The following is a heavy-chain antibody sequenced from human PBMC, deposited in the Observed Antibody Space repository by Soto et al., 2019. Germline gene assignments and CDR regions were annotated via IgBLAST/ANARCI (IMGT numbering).Heavy chain of an antibody. CDR3: AHAYGGTSWPNDAFDV. D-gene: IGHD2-2*01. Sequence: QITLTESGPTLVKPTQTLTLTCTFSGFSLSADGVGVAWIRQPPGKALEWLALIYWDDDKRYSPSLKNRLTITKDTSKNHVVLTMTNMDPVYTATYYCAHAYGGTSWPNDAFDVWGQGTVVTVSS. CDR1: GFSLSADGVG. V-gene: IGHV2-5*02. J-gene: IGHJ3*01. CDR2: IYWDDDK.